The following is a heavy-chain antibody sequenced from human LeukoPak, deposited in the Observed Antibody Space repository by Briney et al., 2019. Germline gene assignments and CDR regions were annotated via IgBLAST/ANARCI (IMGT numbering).Heavy chain of an antibody. CDR2: ILSDGSKE. D-gene: IGHD2-2*01. CDR1: GFTFSSYG. Sequence: AGGSLRLSCAASGFTFSSYGMHWVRQAPGKGLEWVAVILSDGSKEFYTDSVKGRFTISRDNSKNTLYLQMNSLRAEDTAVYYCANHLACGSTSCPPFDYWGQGTLVTVSS. V-gene: IGHV3-33*03. J-gene: IGHJ4*02. CDR3: ANHLACGSTSCPPFDY.